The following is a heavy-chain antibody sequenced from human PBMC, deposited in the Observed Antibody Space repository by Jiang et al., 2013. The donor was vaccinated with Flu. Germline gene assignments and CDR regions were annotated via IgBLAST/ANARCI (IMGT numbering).Heavy chain of an antibody. CDR2: INHTGGT. CDR1: GDPFSNHY. V-gene: IGHV4-34*01. D-gene: IGHD3-22*01. Sequence: LLKPSETLSLMCAVYGDPFSNHYWSWIRQPPGKGLEWIGEINHTGGTNYNPSLKSRVSISVITSKNQVSLKLTSVTVADTAVYYCARLGYYATSSYYYNYWGQGTLVTVSS. J-gene: IGHJ4*02. CDR3: ARLGYYATSSYYYNY.